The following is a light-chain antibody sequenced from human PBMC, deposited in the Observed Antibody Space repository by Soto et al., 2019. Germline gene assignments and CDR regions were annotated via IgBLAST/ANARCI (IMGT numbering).Light chain of an antibody. CDR1: QSIRNN. J-gene: IGKJ5*01. V-gene: IGKV3-15*01. CDR2: GAS. CDR3: QQYKNWPPIT. Sequence: EIVLTQSPATLSVSPGERAILSCSASQSIRNNLAWYQQRPGQAPRLLIYGASTRATGIPARFSGSGSGTEIDLTISSLQTEDAAVYYCQQYKNWPPITFGQGTRLEIK.